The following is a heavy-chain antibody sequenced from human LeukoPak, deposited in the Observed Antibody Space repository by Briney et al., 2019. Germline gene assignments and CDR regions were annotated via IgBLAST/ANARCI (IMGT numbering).Heavy chain of an antibody. CDR3: ARDTGMVSSDYGLDV. CDR1: GFTFSSYS. D-gene: IGHD5-18*01. J-gene: IGHJ6*04. V-gene: IGHV3-21*01. CDR2: ISGSSSYI. Sequence: GGSLRLSCVASGFTFSSYSMNWVRQAPGKGLEWVSYISGSSSYIYYADSVKGRFTISRDNAKNSLYLQMSSLRAEDTAVYFCARDTGMVSSDYGLDVWGKGTTVIVSS.